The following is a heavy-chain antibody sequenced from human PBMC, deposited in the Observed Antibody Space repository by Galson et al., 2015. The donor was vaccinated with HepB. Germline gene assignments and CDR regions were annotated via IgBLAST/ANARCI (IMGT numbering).Heavy chain of an antibody. CDR1: GYTFTSYA. CDR2: INAGNGNT. Sequence: SVKVSCKASGYTFTSYAMHWVRQAPGQRLEWMGWINAGNGNTKYSQKFQGRVTITRDTSASTAYMELSSLRSEDTAVYYCARADCTNGVCYGVLGMDVWGKGTTVTVSS. CDR3: ARADCTNGVCYGVLGMDV. V-gene: IGHV1-3*01. D-gene: IGHD2-8*01. J-gene: IGHJ6*03.